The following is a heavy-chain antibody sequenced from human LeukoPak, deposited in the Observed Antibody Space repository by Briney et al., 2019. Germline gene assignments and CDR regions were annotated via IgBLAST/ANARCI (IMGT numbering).Heavy chain of an antibody. V-gene: IGHV3-23*01. CDR1: GFTFSSYA. CDR3: AKGPLYGSGTDY. CDR2: ISGSGGST. J-gene: IGHJ4*02. D-gene: IGHD3-10*01. Sequence: GGSLRLPCAASGFTFSSYAMSWVRQAPGEGLEWVSAISGSGGSTYYADSVKGRFTISRDNSKNTLYLQMNSLRAEDTAVYYCAKGPLYGSGTDYWGQGTLVTVSS.